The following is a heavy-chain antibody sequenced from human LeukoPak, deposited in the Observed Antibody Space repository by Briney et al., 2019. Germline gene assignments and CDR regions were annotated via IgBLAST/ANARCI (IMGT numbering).Heavy chain of an antibody. V-gene: IGHV3-21*01. CDR3: AKDLVGYGGNSEDY. CDR1: GFTFSSYS. Sequence: GGSLRLSCAASGFTFSSYSMNWVRQAPGKGLEWVSSISSSSSYIYYADSVKGRFTISRDNSKNTLYLQMNSLRAEDTAVYYCAKDLVGYGGNSEDYWGKETLVTVSS. D-gene: IGHD4-23*01. CDR2: ISSSSSYI. J-gene: IGHJ4*02.